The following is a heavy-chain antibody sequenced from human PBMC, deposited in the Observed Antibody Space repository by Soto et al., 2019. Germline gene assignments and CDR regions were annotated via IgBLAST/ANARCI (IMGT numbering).Heavy chain of an antibody. CDR1: GFTYESYA. D-gene: IGHD3-16*02. V-gene: IGHV3-23*01. CDR3: AMSTGGVGVLFVVPSDY. Sequence: EVQLLESGGGLVQPGGSLRLSCAASGFTYESYAMSWVRQAPGKGLEWVSGINSGGTVAHYADSVKGRFAISRDNSKNTLSLEMNSLRADDTCLYYCAMSTGGVGVLFVVPSDYWGQGTLVTVSS. J-gene: IGHJ4*02. CDR2: INSGGTVA.